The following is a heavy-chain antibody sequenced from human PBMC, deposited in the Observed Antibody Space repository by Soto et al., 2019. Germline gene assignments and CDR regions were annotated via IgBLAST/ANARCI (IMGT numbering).Heavy chain of an antibody. CDR3: ARVFRGGYFEY. D-gene: IGHD3-16*01. CDR2: IYYSGST. J-gene: IGHJ4*02. V-gene: IGHV4-31*03. Sequence: SETLSLTCTVSGGSISSGGYYWSWIRQHPGKGLEWIGYIYYSGSTYYNPSLKSRVTISVDTSKNQFSLKLSSVTAADTAVYYCARVFRGGYFEYWGQGTLVTVSS. CDR1: GGSISSGGYY.